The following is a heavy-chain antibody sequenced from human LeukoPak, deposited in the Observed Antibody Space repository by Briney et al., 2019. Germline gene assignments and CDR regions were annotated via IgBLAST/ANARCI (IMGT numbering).Heavy chain of an antibody. CDR3: ARRDSSGWYYFDY. J-gene: IGHJ4*02. V-gene: IGHV4-39*07. D-gene: IGHD6-19*01. Sequence: SETLSLTCTVSGGSIRSTNYYWGWIRQPPGKGLEWIGSIYYSGSTNYNPSLKSRVTISVDTSKNQFSLKLSSVTAADTAVYYCARRDSSGWYYFDYWGQGTLVTVSS. CDR2: IYYSGST. CDR1: GGSIRSTNYY.